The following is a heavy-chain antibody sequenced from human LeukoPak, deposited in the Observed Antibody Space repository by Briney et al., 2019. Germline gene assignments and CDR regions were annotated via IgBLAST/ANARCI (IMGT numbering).Heavy chain of an antibody. J-gene: IGHJ3*02. CDR3: ARAWGTAMVNGDAFDI. Sequence: PGGSLRLSCAASGFTFSNYAMSWVRQAPGKGLEWVSAISGSASSTYHADSVKGRFTISRDNAKNSLYLQMNSLRGEDTAVYYCARAWGTAMVNGDAFDIWGQGTMVTVSS. CDR1: GFTFSNYA. D-gene: IGHD5-18*01. CDR2: ISGSASST. V-gene: IGHV3-23*01.